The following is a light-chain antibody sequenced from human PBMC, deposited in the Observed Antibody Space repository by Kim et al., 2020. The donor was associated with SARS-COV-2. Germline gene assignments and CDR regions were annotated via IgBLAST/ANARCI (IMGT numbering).Light chain of an antibody. V-gene: IGLV3-19*01. J-gene: IGLJ3*02. CDR1: SLRSYY. CDR2: GKN. Sequence: SSELTQDPAVSVALGQTVRITCQGDSLRSYYASWYQQKPGQAPVLVIYGKNNRPSGIPDRFSGSSSGNTASLTITGAQAEDEADYYCNSPDSSGNHLFGG. CDR3: NSPDSSGNHL.